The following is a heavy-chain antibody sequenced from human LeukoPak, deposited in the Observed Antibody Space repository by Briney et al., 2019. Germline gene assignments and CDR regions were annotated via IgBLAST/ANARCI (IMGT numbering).Heavy chain of an antibody. Sequence: PGGSLSLSCAASGFTVSRNYMSLVRQAPGKGLEWVSVIYSGGSTYYADSVMSRFTISRDNSKNTLYLQMNSLRAEDTAVYYCARVAARPRYYYYYGMHVWGQGTTVTVSS. CDR3: ARVAARPRYYYYYGMHV. V-gene: IGHV3-53*01. J-gene: IGHJ6*02. D-gene: IGHD6-6*01. CDR2: IYSGGST. CDR1: GFTVSRNY.